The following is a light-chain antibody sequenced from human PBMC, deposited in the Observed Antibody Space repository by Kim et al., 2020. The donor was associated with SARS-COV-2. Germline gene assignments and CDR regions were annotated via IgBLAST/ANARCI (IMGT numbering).Light chain of an antibody. V-gene: IGLV2-11*01. CDR3: CSYAGSDTPYV. Sequence: QSVTFSCTGTSSDVGNYNYVSWYQQHPGKAPKLMIYDVSKRPSGVPDRFSGSKSGNTASLTISGLQAEDEADYYCCSYAGSDTPYVFGTGTKVTVL. CDR1: SSDVGNYNY. J-gene: IGLJ1*01. CDR2: DVS.